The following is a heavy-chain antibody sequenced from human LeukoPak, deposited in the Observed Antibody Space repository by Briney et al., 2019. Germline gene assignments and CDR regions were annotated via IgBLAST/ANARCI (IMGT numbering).Heavy chain of an antibody. CDR2: IIPIFGTA. CDR1: GGTFSSYA. CDR3: ASSTTPDYYYYYYMDV. D-gene: IGHD1-26*01. Sequence: SVKVSCKASGGTFSSYAISWVRQAPGQGLEWMGGIIPIFGTANYAQKFQGRVTITTDESTSTAYMELSSLRSEDTAVYYCASSTTPDYYYYYYMDVWGKGDHGHRLL. J-gene: IGHJ6*03. V-gene: IGHV1-69*05.